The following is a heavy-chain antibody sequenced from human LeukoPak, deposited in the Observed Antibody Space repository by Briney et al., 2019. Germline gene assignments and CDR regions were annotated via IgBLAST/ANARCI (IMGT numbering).Heavy chain of an antibody. CDR1: GFTFSSYS. J-gene: IGHJ4*02. CDR2: ISSTSYNI. Sequence: SGGSLTLSCAASGFTFSSYSMNWLRQAPGKGLEWVSYISSTSYNIYYADSVKGRFTISRDNAKNSMYLQMNGLRAEDTAVYYCARRGEVTPPYNFDYWGQGTLVTVSS. D-gene: IGHD4-23*01. CDR3: ARRGEVTPPYNFDY. V-gene: IGHV3-48*01.